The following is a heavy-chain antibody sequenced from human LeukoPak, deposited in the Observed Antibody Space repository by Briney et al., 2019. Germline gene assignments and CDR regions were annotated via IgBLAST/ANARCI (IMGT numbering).Heavy chain of an antibody. CDR1: GFTVSSNS. J-gene: IGHJ4*02. D-gene: IGHD2-15*01. CDR3: ARRAGEYSHPYDY. Sequence: GGSLRLSCTVSGFTVSSNSWSWVCQAPGKGLEWVSFIYSGGKTHSSDSVKGRFTISRDNSKNTLYLQMSSLRAEDTAIYYCARRAGEYSHPYDYWGQGTLVTVSS. V-gene: IGHV3-53*01. CDR2: IYSGGKT.